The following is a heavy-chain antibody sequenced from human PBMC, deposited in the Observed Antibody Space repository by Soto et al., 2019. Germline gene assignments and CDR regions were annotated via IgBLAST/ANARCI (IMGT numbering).Heavy chain of an antibody. D-gene: IGHD3-22*01. V-gene: IGHV3-23*01. CDR3: AKDLAYYDSSGDLFGTYYYGMDV. J-gene: IGHJ6*02. CDR1: GFSFSSYA. CDR2: ISGSGDRT. Sequence: EVQLLESGGGLVQPGGSLRLSCATFGFSFSSYAMNWVRQAPGKGLEWVSGISGSGDRTNYADSVKGRFTISRDNSENTLYLQMNSLRAEDTAVYFCAKDLAYYDSSGDLFGTYYYGMDVWGQGTTVTVSS.